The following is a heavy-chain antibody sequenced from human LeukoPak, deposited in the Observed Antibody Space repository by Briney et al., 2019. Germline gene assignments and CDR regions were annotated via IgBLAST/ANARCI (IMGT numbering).Heavy chain of an antibody. V-gene: IGHV4-34*01. J-gene: IGHJ4*02. D-gene: IGHD6-19*01. CDR3: ARRARVAVDY. Sequence: SETLSLTCTVSGGSISSYYWSWIRLPPGKGLEWIGEINHSGSTNYNPSLKSRVTISVDTSKNQFSLKLSSVTAADTAVYYCARRARVAVDYWGQGTLVTVSS. CDR1: GGSISSYY. CDR2: INHSGST.